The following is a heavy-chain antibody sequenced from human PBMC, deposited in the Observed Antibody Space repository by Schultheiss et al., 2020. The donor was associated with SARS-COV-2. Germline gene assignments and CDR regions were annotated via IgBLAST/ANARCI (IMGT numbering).Heavy chain of an antibody. Sequence: SQTLSLSCTVSGGSISSGGYYWSWIRQHPGKGLEWIGSIYYSGSTYYNPSLKSRVTISVDTSKNQFSLKLSSVTAADTAVYYCARGVRYSSGTYAFDIWGQGTMVTVSS. CDR1: GGSISSGGYY. CDR2: IYYSGST. J-gene: IGHJ3*02. V-gene: IGHV4-39*01. CDR3: ARGVRYSSGTYAFDI. D-gene: IGHD6-19*01.